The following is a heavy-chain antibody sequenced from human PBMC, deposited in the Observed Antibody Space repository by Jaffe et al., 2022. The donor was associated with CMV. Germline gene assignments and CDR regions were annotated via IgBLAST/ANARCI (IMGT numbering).Heavy chain of an antibody. V-gene: IGHV3-21*01. Sequence: EVQLVESGGGLVKPGGSLRLSCAASGFTFSSYSMNWVRQAPGKGLEWVSSISSSSSYIYYADSVKGRFTISRDNAKNSLYLQMNSLRAEDTAVYYCARGSFTMVRGVIPLPFDYWGQGTLVTVSS. CDR2: ISSSSSYI. CDR3: ARGSFTMVRGVIPLPFDY. CDR1: GFTFSSYS. D-gene: IGHD3-10*01. J-gene: IGHJ4*02.